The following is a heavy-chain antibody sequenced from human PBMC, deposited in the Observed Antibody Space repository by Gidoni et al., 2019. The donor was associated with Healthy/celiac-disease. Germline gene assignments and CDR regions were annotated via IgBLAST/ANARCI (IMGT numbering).Heavy chain of an antibody. D-gene: IGHD6-13*01. J-gene: IGHJ4*02. V-gene: IGHV1-24*01. Sequence: QVQLVQSGAGVKKPGASVKVSCKVSGYTLTELSMHWVRQAPGKGLEWMGGFDPEDGETIYAQKFQGRVTMTEDTSTDTAYMELSSLRSEDTAVYYCATFLGIAATAKLPVDYWGQGTLVTVSS. CDR2: FDPEDGET. CDR1: GYTLTELS. CDR3: ATFLGIAATAKLPVDY.